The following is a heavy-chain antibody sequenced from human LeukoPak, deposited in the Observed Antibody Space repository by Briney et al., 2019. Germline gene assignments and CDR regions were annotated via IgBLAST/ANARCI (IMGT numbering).Heavy chain of an antibody. J-gene: IGHJ2*01. D-gene: IGHD6-25*01. V-gene: IGHV4-34*01. Sequence: SETLSLTCAVYGGSLGGYYWRWIRQPPGKGLEWIGEINHSGSTNYNPSLKSRVTISVDTSKNQFSLKLSSVTAADTAVYYCARGWAAHWYFDLWGRGTLVTVSS. CDR1: GGSLGGYY. CDR2: INHSGST. CDR3: ARGWAAHWYFDL.